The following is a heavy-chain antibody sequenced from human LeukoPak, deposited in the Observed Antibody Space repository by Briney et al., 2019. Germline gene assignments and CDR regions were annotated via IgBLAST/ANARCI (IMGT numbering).Heavy chain of an antibody. CDR3: ARGRWLVPDY. Sequence: PGGSLRLSCAASGFTFSDYYMSWIRQAPGKGLEWVSSISSSSSYIYYADSVKGRFTISRDNAKNSLCLQMNSLRAEDTAVYYCARGRWLVPDYWGQGTLVTVSS. D-gene: IGHD6-19*01. CDR1: GFTFSDYY. CDR2: ISSSSSYI. V-gene: IGHV3-11*06. J-gene: IGHJ4*02.